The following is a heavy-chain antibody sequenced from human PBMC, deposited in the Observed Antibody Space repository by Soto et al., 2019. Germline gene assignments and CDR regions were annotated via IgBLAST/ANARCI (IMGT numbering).Heavy chain of an antibody. CDR2: ISYDGSNK. CDR1: GFTFSSYA. CDR3: ARDLPESGEKPTQTDY. Sequence: QVQLVESGGGVVQPWRSLRLSCAAYGFTFSSYAMHWVRQAPGKVLEWVAVISYDGSNKYYADSVKGRFTISRDNSKNTLYLQMNSLRAEDTAVYYCARDLPESGEKPTQTDYWGQGTLVTVSS. V-gene: IGHV3-30-3*01. J-gene: IGHJ4*02. D-gene: IGHD3-10*01.